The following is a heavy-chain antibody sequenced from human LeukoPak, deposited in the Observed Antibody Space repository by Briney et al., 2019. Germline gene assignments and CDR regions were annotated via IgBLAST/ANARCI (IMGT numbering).Heavy chain of an antibody. J-gene: IGHJ6*02. CDR1: GYTFTTHA. D-gene: IGHD2-2*01. V-gene: IGHV1-3*01. CDR3: ARVYCSSTSCYSYYYGMDV. Sequence: ASVKVSCKASGYTFTTHAMHWVRQAPGQRLEWMGWINAGNGNTEHSQKFQGSVTITRDTSASTAYMELSSLRSEDTAVYYCARVYCSSTSCYSYYYGMDVWGQGTTVTVSS. CDR2: INAGNGNT.